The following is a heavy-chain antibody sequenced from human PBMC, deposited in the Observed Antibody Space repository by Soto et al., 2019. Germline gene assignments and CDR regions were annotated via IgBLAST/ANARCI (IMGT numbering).Heavy chain of an antibody. CDR3: ARGGTRSRELLTY. V-gene: IGHV4-4*07. J-gene: IGHJ4*02. D-gene: IGHD1-26*01. CDR2: IYSSGSA. Sequence: SETLSLTSTVYGHSINNYYWSWIRQPAGKGLEWIGRIYSSGSATKNPSLESRLTMSVDTSKNEVFLNMTSVTAADTAIYYCARGGTRSRELLTYWGQGTLVTVSS. CDR1: GHSINNYY.